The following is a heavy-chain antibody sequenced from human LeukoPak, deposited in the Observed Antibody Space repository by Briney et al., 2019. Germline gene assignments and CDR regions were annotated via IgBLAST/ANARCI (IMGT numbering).Heavy chain of an antibody. CDR1: GFTFSSYG. CDR3: ASRGSYSHFDY. J-gene: IGHJ4*02. Sequence: PGGSLRLSCAASGFTFSSYGMHWVRQAPGKGLEWVAVIWYDGSNKYYADSVKGRFTISRDSSKNTLYLQMNSLRAEDTAVYYCASRGSYSHFDYWGQGTLVTVSS. CDR2: IWYDGSNK. V-gene: IGHV3-33*01. D-gene: IGHD1-26*01.